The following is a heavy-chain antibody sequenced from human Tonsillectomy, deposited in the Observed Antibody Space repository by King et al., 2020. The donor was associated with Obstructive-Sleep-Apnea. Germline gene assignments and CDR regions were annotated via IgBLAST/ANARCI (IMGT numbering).Heavy chain of an antibody. Sequence: VQLVESGGGLVQPGGSLRLSCAASGFTFSSYSMNWVRQAPGKGLEWGSYISSSISTIYYADSVKGRFTISRDNAKNSLYLQMNSLRAEDTAVYYCAREVFAIPYYFDYWGQGTLVTVSS. J-gene: IGHJ4*02. CDR2: ISSSISTI. V-gene: IGHV3-48*04. D-gene: IGHD2-21*01. CDR3: AREVFAIPYYFDY. CDR1: GFTFSSYS.